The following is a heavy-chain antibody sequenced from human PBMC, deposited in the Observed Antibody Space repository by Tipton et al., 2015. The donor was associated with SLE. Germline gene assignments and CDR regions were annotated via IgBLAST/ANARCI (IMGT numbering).Heavy chain of an antibody. V-gene: IGHV3-48*01. J-gene: IGHJ2*01. D-gene: IGHD6-19*01. CDR2: ISSSSSTI. CDR1: GFTFSSYS. Sequence: SLRLSCAASGFTFSSYSMNWVRQAPGKGLEWVSYISSSSSTIYYADSVKGRFTISRDNAKNSLYLQMNSLRAEDTAVYYCARDLVYSSGWYSHWYFDLWGRGTLVTVSS. CDR3: ARDLVYSSGWYSHWYFDL.